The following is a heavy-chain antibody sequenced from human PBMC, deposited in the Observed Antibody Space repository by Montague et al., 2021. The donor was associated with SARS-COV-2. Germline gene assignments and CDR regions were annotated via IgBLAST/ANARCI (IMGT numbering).Heavy chain of an antibody. CDR1: VGSISSSTSY. CDR3: ARRRRKLLPVATTIGGFDI. Sequence: SETLSLTCTVSVGSISSSTSYWGWVRQPPGKGLEWIGSIYDSGSTYYXPSLKSRVTISVDTSKNQFSLKLSSVTASDTAVYYCARRRRKLLPVATTIGGFDIWGQGTMVTVSA. D-gene: IGHD5-12*01. J-gene: IGHJ3*02. V-gene: IGHV4-39*01. CDR2: IYDSGST.